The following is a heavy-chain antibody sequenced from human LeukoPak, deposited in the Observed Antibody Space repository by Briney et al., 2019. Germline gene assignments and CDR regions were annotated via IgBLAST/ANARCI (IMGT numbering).Heavy chain of an antibody. D-gene: IGHD3-22*01. Sequence: ASVKVSCKASGYTFTGYYMHWVRQAPGQGLEWMGWINPNGGGTNYAQKFQGRVTMTRDTSISTAYMELSRLRSDDTAVYYCARGAPEFFDYYDSSGYYYLGSYWGQGTLVTVSS. V-gene: IGHV1-2*02. J-gene: IGHJ4*02. CDR2: INPNGGGT. CDR1: GYTFTGYY. CDR3: ARGAPEFFDYYDSSGYYYLGSY.